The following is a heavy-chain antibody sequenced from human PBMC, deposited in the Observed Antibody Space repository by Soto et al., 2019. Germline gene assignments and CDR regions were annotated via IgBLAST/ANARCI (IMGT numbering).Heavy chain of an antibody. D-gene: IGHD7-27*01. Sequence: GGSLRLSCAASGFTFSSYGMHWVRQAPGKGLEWVAVISYDGSNKYYADSVKGRFTISRDNSKNTLYLQMNSLRAEDTAVYYCAKDLGSWGQGTLVTVSS. V-gene: IGHV3-30*18. CDR1: GFTFSSYG. J-gene: IGHJ4*02. CDR3: AKDLGS. CDR2: ISYDGSNK.